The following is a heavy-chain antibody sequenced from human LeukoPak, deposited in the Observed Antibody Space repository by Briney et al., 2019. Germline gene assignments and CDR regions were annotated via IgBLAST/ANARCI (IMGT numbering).Heavy chain of an antibody. D-gene: IGHD6-13*01. CDR2: ISSSSSYI. V-gene: IGHV3-21*01. J-gene: IGHJ3*02. CDR3: ARDSSIAAAGPHAFDI. CDR1: GFTFSNYW. Sequence: PGGSLRLSCAGSGFTFSNYWMSWVRQAPGRGLEWVSSISSSSSYIYYADSVKGRFTISRDNAKNSLYLQMNSLRAEDTAVYYCARDSSIAAAGPHAFDIWGQGTMVTVSS.